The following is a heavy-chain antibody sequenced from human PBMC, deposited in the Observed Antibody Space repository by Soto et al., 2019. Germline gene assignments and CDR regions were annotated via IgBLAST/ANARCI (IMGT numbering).Heavy chain of an antibody. CDR2: FNAGNGNT. J-gene: IGHJ6*02. V-gene: IGHV1-3*05. D-gene: IGHD2-2*01. CDR1: GYTFRTYA. Sequence: QVHLVQSGAEEKKPGASVKVSCKASGYTFRTYAVHWVRQAPGQRLEWMGWFNAGNGNTKYSQKFQGRVTITMDTSXXTXYXXLSSLRSEDTAVYYCARDCITTSCYSGYYYYGMDVWGQGTTVTVSS. CDR3: ARDCITTSCYSGYYYYGMDV.